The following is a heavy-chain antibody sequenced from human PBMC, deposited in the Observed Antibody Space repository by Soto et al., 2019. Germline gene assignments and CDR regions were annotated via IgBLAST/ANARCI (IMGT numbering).Heavy chain of an antibody. J-gene: IGHJ4*02. V-gene: IGHV3-23*01. CDR1: GFTFSSYT. Sequence: EVQLLESGGGLVQPGGSLRLSCAASGFTFSSYTMSWVRQAPGKGLEWVSAISGSGVSTYYPDSVKGRFTISRDNSENTVYLQMNSLRAEDTAVYDCVCYGDHTLVVFDQGGQGTLVTVSS. CDR3: VCYGDHTLVVFDQ. D-gene: IGHD4-17*01. CDR2: ISGSGVST.